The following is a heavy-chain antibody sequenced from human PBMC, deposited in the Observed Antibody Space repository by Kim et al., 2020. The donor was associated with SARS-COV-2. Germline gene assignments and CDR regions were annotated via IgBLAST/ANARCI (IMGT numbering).Heavy chain of an antibody. J-gene: IGHJ4*02. D-gene: IGHD3-10*01. CDR2: IAPSDSHI. CDR3: VRATQGFGELYPF. Sequence: GESLKISCKGSGYSFTTYWITWVRQMPGKGLEWMGRIAPSDSHIDYSPSFQGHVTISADKSISTAYLQWSSLRASDTAMYFCVRATQGFGELYPFWGQGT. V-gene: IGHV5-10-1*01. CDR1: GYSFTTYW.